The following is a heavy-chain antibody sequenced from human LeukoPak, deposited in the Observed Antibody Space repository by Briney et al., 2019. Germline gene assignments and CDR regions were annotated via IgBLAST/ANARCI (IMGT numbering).Heavy chain of an antibody. CDR2: INHSGST. Sequence: PSETLSLTCAVYGGSFSGYYWSWIRQPPGKGLEWIGEINHSGSTNYKPSLKSRVTISVDTSKNQFSLKLSSVTAADTAVYYCARKRGYSGYDFDYWGQGTLVTVSS. D-gene: IGHD5-12*01. CDR1: GGSFSGYY. CDR3: ARKRGYSGYDFDY. V-gene: IGHV4-34*01. J-gene: IGHJ4*02.